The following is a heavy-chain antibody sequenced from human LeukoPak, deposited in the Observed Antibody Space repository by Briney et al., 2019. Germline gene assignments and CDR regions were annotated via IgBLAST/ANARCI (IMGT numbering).Heavy chain of an antibody. V-gene: IGHV3-30*02. CDR3: AKDSGQWLVLGY. CDR1: GFTFSSYG. D-gene: IGHD6-19*01. J-gene: IGHJ4*02. CDR2: IGYDGNNK. Sequence: TGGSLRLSCAASGFTFSSYGMHWVRQAPGKGLEWVAFIGYDGNNKYYADSVKGRFTISRDNSKNTLYLQMNSLRTEDTAVYYCAKDSGQWLVLGYWGQGTLVTVSS.